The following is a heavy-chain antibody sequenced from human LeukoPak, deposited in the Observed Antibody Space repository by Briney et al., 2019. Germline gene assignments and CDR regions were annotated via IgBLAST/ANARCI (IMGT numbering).Heavy chain of an antibody. J-gene: IGHJ3*02. CDR1: GFTFSSYS. Sequence: GGSLRLSCAASGFTFSSYSMNWVRQAPGKGLEWVSYISSSSSTIYYADSVKGRFTISRDNAKNSLYLQMNSLRAEDTAVYYCARDAIEYYYDSSGYEDAFDIWGQGTMVTVSS. CDR3: ARDAIEYYYDSSGYEDAFDI. V-gene: IGHV3-48*04. D-gene: IGHD3-22*01. CDR2: ISSSSSTI.